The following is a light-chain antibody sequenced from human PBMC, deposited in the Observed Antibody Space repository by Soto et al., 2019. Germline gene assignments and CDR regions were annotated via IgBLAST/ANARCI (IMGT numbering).Light chain of an antibody. Sequence: QSVLSQPASVSGSPGQSITISCTGTSSDVGGYTYVSWYQQHPGKAPKLMIFEVSNRPSGVSNRFSGSKSGNTASLTISGLQAEDEADYYCSPYTSRNTLYVFGTGTKVTV. CDR2: EVS. CDR3: SPYTSRNTLYV. V-gene: IGLV2-14*01. J-gene: IGLJ1*01. CDR1: SSDVGGYTY.